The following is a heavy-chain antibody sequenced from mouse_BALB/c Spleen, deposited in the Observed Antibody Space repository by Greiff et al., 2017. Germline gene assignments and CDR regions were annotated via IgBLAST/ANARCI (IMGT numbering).Heavy chain of an antibody. CDR2: ISSGSSTI. V-gene: IGHV5-17*02. CDR3: ARTPIYYGYDDAMDY. D-gene: IGHD2-2*01. Sequence: EVQVVESGGGLVQPGGSRKLSCAASGFTFSSFGMHWVRQAPEKGLEWVAYISSGSSTIYYADTVKGRFTISRDNPKNTLFLQMTSLRSEDTAMYYCARTPIYYGYDDAMDYWGQGTSVTVSS. J-gene: IGHJ4*01. CDR1: GFTFSSFG.